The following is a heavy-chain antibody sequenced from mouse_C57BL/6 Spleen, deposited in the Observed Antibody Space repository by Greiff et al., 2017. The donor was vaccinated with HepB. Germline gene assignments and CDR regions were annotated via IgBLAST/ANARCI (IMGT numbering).Heavy chain of an antibody. J-gene: IGHJ4*01. Sequence: EVQVVESGPELVKPGASVKISCKASGYSFTDYNMNWVKQSNGKSLEWIGVINPNYGTTSYNQKFKGKATLTVDQSSSTAYMQLNSLTSEDSAVYYCARGGLITTVVARAMDYWGQGTSVTVSS. V-gene: IGHV1-39*01. CDR1: GYSFTDYN. D-gene: IGHD1-1*01. CDR3: ARGGLITTVVARAMDY. CDR2: INPNYGTT.